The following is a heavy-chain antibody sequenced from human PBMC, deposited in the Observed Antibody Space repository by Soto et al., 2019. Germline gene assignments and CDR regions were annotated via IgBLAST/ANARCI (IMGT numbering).Heavy chain of an antibody. D-gene: IGHD6-13*01. CDR1: GYTFTSYA. CDR2: INAGNGNT. J-gene: IGHJ4*02. CDR3: ARDWAADGPFDY. Sequence: ASVKVSCKASGYTFTSYAMDWVRQAPGQRLEWMGWINAGNGNTKYSQKFQGRVTITRDTSASTAYMELRSLRSDDTAVYYCARDWAADGPFDYWGQGTLVTVSS. V-gene: IGHV1-3*01.